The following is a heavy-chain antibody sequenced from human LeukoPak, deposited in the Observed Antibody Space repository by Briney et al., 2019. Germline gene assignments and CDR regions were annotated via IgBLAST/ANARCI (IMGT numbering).Heavy chain of an antibody. V-gene: IGHV3-7*03. CDR3: ATVVMPML. Sequence: GGSLRLSCEASGFTFSNYWMSWVRQTPEKGLEWVANIKRDGSEKYYGDSVKGRFTISRDNARKSLYLQMSSLRAEDTAVYYCATVVMPMLWGQGTLVTVSS. CDR2: IKRDGSEK. J-gene: IGHJ4*02. CDR1: GFTFSNYW. D-gene: IGHD4-23*01.